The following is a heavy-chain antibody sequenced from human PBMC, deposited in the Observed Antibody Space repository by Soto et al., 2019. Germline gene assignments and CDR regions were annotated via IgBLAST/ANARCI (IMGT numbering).Heavy chain of an antibody. CDR3: ARYGTAMVTGRYYYYYGMDV. J-gene: IGHJ6*02. V-gene: IGHV5-51*01. Sequence: PVESLKISCKGSGYSFTSYWIGWVRQMPGKGLEWMGIIYPGDSDTRYSPSFQGQVTISADKSISTAYLQWSSLKASDTAMYYCARYGTAMVTGRYYYYYGMDVWGQGTTVNVSS. D-gene: IGHD5-18*01. CDR2: IYPGDSDT. CDR1: GYSFTSYW.